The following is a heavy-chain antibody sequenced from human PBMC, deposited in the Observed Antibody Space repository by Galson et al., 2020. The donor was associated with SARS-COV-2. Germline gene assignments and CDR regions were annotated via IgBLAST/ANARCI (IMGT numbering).Heavy chain of an antibody. CDR1: GFTFSTYV. Sequence: GSLRLSCAASGFTFSTYVMSWVRQAPGKGLEWISGITGSGDRTYDANSVKGRFTISRDNSKNTLYLQMDSLRAEDTAIYYCAKDYHKYYCSGSYYIGDAFDIWGQGTMVTVSS. CDR3: AKDYHKYYCSGSYYIGDAFDI. J-gene: IGHJ3*02. V-gene: IGHV3-23*01. CDR2: ITGSGDRT. D-gene: IGHD3-10*01.